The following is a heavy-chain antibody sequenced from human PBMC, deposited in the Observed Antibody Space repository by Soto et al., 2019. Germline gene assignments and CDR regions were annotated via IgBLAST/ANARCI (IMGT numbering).Heavy chain of an antibody. D-gene: IGHD6-6*01. Sequence: QVQLVQSGAEVKKPGSSVKVSCKASGGTFSSYAISWVRQAPGQGLEWMGGIIPIFGTANYAKKFQGRVTITADESTSTAYKELSSLRSEDTAVYYCARDPYFWDSSSPVGYYYYGMDVWGQGTTVTVSS. CDR3: ARDPYFWDSSSPVGYYYYGMDV. J-gene: IGHJ6*02. CDR1: GGTFSSYA. V-gene: IGHV1-69*01. CDR2: IIPIFGTA.